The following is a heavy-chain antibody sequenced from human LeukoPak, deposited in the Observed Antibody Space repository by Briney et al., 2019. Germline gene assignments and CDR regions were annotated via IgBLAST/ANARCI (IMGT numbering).Heavy chain of an antibody. CDR1: GYSISSGYY. CDR2: IYHSGST. CDR3: ARQARSWQNWFDP. D-gene: IGHD6-13*01. V-gene: IGHV4-38-2*02. Sequence: SETLSLTCTVSGYSISSGYYWGWIRQPPGKGLEWIGSIYHSGSTYYNPSLKSRVTISVDTSKNHFSLKLNSVTAADTAVYYCARQARSWQNWFDPGAREPWSPSPQ. J-gene: IGHJ5*02.